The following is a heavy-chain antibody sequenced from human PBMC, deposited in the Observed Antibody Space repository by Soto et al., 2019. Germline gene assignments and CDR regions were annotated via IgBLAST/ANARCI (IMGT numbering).Heavy chain of an antibody. CDR2: IHQSGNT. CDR3: VGGGGFSFGSLDS. J-gene: IGHJ4*02. D-gene: IGHD3-16*01. V-gene: IGHV4-4*02. Sequence: QVQLQESGPGLVKPSGTLSLTCTVSGGSMRSSYWWSWVRQPPGKGLQWIGQIHQSGNTAYSPSLGSRSTISVDKTRNQFSLTLTAVTGAETAIYFCVGGGGFSFGSLDSWGQGTLVTVSS. CDR1: GGSMRSSYW.